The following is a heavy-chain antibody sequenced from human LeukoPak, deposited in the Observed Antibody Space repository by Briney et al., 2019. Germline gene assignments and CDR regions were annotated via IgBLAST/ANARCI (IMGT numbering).Heavy chain of an antibody. V-gene: IGHV1-18*01. D-gene: IGHD1-26*01. Sequence: ASVKVSCKASGYTFTSYGISWVRQAPGQGLEWMGWISAYNGNTNYAQKLQGRVTMTTDTSTSTAYMELRSLRSDDTAVYYCARVLTSQWELRGSFDYWGQGTLVTVSS. CDR3: ARVLTSQWELRGSFDY. J-gene: IGHJ4*02. CDR1: GYTFTSYG. CDR2: ISAYNGNT.